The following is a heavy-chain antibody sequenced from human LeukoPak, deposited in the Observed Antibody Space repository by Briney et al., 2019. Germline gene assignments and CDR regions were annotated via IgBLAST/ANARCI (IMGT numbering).Heavy chain of an antibody. J-gene: IGHJ5*02. D-gene: IGHD6-19*01. V-gene: IGHV3-43*02. CDR3: AKDRVSSGWYKTNWFDP. CDR1: GFTFDDYA. Sequence: GGSLRLSCAASGFTFDDYAMHWVRQAPGKGLEWVSLISGDGGSTYYADSVKGRFTISRDNSKNTLYLKMNSLRAEDTAVYYCAKDRVSSGWYKTNWFDPWGQGTLVTVSS. CDR2: ISGDGGST.